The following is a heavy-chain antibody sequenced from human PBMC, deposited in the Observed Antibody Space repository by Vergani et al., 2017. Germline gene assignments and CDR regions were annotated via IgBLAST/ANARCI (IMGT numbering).Heavy chain of an antibody. Sequence: EVQLLESGGGLVQPGGSLRLSCAASGFTFSSYAMSWVRQAPGKGLEWVSAISGSGGSTYYADSVKGRFTISRDNSKNTLDLQMNSLRAEDTAVYYCAKARLYCSGGSCYSNDAFDIWGQGTMVTVSS. J-gene: IGHJ3*02. CDR1: GFTFSSYA. V-gene: IGHV3-23*01. CDR2: ISGSGGST. D-gene: IGHD2-15*01. CDR3: AKARLYCSGGSCYSNDAFDI.